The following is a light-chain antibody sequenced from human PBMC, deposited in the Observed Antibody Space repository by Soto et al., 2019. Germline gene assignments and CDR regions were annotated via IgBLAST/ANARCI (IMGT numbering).Light chain of an antibody. Sequence: DIQMTQSPSTSSASVGDRVTITCRASQSISRSLAWYQQKPGKAPSLLIYDASSLEGGVPSRFSGSGFGTEFTLTITNLQPADFATYYCQQYSDFLISFGPGTKVDIK. V-gene: IGKV1-5*01. CDR3: QQYSDFLIS. CDR1: QSISRS. CDR2: DAS. J-gene: IGKJ3*01.